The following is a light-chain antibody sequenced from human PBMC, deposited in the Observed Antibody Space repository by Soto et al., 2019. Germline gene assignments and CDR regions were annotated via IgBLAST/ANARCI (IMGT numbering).Light chain of an antibody. CDR1: QSVWSSL. V-gene: IGKV3-20*01. Sequence: ETVLTQSPGTLSLSPGERATLSCRASQSVWSSLLAWYQHKPGQTPRLLIYGASSRATGIPDRFSGSGSGTDFTLTISRLEPEDCAVYYCQQYGSPWTFGQGTKVEIK. CDR3: QQYGSPWT. CDR2: GAS. J-gene: IGKJ1*01.